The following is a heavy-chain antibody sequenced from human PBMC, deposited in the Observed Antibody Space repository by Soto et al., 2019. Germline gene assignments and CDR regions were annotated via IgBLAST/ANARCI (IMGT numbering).Heavy chain of an antibody. CDR2: IIPILGIA. Sequence: SVKVSCKASGGTFSSYTISWVRQAPGQGLEWMGRIIPILGIANYAQKFQGRVTITADKSTSTAYMELSSLRSEDTAVYYCAWAPGIAAAGRNNWFDPWGQGTLVTVSS. D-gene: IGHD6-13*01. CDR1: GGTFSSYT. J-gene: IGHJ5*02. V-gene: IGHV1-69*02. CDR3: AWAPGIAAAGRNNWFDP.